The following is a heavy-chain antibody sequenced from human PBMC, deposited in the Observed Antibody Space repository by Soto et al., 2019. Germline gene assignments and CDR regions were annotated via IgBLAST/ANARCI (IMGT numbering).Heavy chain of an antibody. CDR1: GFTFSTYW. Sequence: GGSLRLSCAASGFTFSTYWMHWVRQAPGKGLVWVSRITDDGSATAYADSVKGRFTVSRDNAKNTLSLQMNGLRAEDTAVYYCTTGGLPTLFNYWGQGTMVIVSS. CDR2: ITDDGSAT. J-gene: IGHJ4*02. V-gene: IGHV3-74*01. CDR3: TTGGLPTLFNY. D-gene: IGHD4-17*01.